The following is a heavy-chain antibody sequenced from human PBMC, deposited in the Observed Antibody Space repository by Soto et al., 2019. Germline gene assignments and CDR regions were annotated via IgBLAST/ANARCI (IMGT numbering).Heavy chain of an antibody. CDR2: INSDGSST. D-gene: IGHD5-12*01. Sequence: GGSLRLSCAASGFTFSSYWMHWVRQAPGKALVWVSRINSDGSSTSYADSVKGRFTISRDNAKNTLYLQMNSLRAEDTAVYYCARASREMATIYSYDYYYGMDVWGRGTTVTV. J-gene: IGHJ6*02. V-gene: IGHV3-74*01. CDR3: ARASREMATIYSYDYYYGMDV. CDR1: GFTFSSYW.